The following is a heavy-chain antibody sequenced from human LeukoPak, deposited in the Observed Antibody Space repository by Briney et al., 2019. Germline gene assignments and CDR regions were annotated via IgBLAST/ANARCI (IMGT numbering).Heavy chain of an antibody. Sequence: ESGPTLVKPTQTLTLTCTFSGFSLSTSGVGVGWIRQPPGKALEWLALIYWDDDKRYSPSLKSRLTITKDTSKNQVVLTMTNVDPVDTATYYCAHSIPSVDTAMVTVAFDIWGQGTMVTVSS. CDR1: GFSLSTSGVG. CDR2: IYWDDDK. J-gene: IGHJ3*02. V-gene: IGHV2-5*02. CDR3: AHSIPSVDTAMVTVAFDI. D-gene: IGHD5-18*01.